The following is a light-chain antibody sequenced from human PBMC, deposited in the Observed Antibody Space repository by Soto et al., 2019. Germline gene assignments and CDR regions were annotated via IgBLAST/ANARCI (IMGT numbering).Light chain of an antibody. CDR2: GAY. V-gene: IGKV3-20*01. CDR3: KKYGSSQLN. Sequence: EILLTRSPGTVSLSPVEIATLSGSSSQSVSSSYLAWYQQRPGQATRIIIYGAYNRATDIPDRFSGSGSRSDFTITIRRLETEDFEVYYCKKYGSSQLNFGGGHTV. CDR1: QSVSSSY. J-gene: IGKJ4*01.